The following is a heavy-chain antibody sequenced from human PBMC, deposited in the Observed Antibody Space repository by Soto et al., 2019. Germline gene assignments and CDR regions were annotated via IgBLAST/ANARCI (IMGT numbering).Heavy chain of an antibody. Sequence: PGGSLRLSCAVSGLTFSSFEMDWVRQAAGKGPEWIPYISRGATTTYYADSVRGRFTISRDDAENSVFLQMDSLRVEDTAIYFCATRSTDYYFYWGQGTLVTVSS. CDR2: ISRGATTT. D-gene: IGHD3-9*01. J-gene: IGHJ4*02. CDR3: ATRSTDYYFY. V-gene: IGHV3-48*03. CDR1: GLTFSSFE.